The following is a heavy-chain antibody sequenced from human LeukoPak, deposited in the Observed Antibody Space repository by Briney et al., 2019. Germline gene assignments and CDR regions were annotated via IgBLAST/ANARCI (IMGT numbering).Heavy chain of an antibody. D-gene: IGHD6-25*01. V-gene: IGHV3-23*01. CDR1: GFTFSSYA. J-gene: IGHJ3*02. CDR2: ISGSGGST. Sequence: PGGSLRLSCAASGFTFSSYAMSWVRQAPGKGLGWVSAISGSGGSTYHADSVKGRFTISRDNSKNTLYLQMNSLRGEDTAIYYCAKDQQRTVPTRGAFDIWGQGTMVTVSS. CDR3: AKDQQRTVPTRGAFDI.